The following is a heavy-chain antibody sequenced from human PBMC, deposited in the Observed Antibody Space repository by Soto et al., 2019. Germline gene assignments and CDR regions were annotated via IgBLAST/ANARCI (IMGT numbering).Heavy chain of an antibody. D-gene: IGHD5-12*01. V-gene: IGHV1-69*08. Sequence: QVQLEQSGTEVKKPGSSVKVSCKASGGTISTSTFTWVRQAPGQGLEWMGRIIPIFGTGDYGPKFQGRVLITADKSTSTVYMELSGLKVEDTAVFFCVRNAPIGSVYSGYDAIDSWGQGTLVTVSS. CDR3: VRNAPIGSVYSGYDAIDS. CDR2: IIPIFGTG. J-gene: IGHJ4*02. CDR1: GGTISTST.